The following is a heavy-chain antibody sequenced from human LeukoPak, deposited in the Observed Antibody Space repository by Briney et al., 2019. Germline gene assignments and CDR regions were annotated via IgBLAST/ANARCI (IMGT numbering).Heavy chain of an antibody. CDR3: AKDLCSGGSCYYFDY. Sequence: SLRLSCAASGFTFDDYAMHWVRQAPGKGLEWVSGISWNSGSIGYADSVKGRFTISRDNAKNSLYLQMNSLRAEDTALYYCAKDLCSGGSCYYFDYWGQGTLVTVSS. CDR2: ISWNSGSI. D-gene: IGHD2-15*01. J-gene: IGHJ4*02. CDR1: GFTFDDYA. V-gene: IGHV3-9*01.